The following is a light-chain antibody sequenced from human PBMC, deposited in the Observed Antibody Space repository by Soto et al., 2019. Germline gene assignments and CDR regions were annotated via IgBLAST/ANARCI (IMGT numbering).Light chain of an antibody. J-gene: IGKJ1*01. CDR3: QQRSKMPLT. V-gene: IGKV3-11*01. CDR1: QSVINY. Sequence: EIVLTQSPATLSLSPGETATLSCRASQSVINYLAWYQQKPCQAPRLLIYDASNRATGIPARFSGTGSETDFTLTISSLEPEDFAIYYCQQRSKMPLTFGHGTKVDIK. CDR2: DAS.